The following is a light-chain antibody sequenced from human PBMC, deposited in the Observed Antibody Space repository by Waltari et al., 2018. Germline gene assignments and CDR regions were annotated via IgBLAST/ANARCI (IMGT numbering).Light chain of an antibody. CDR3: MQARQTPWT. CDR2: LVS. V-gene: IGKV2-28*01. Sequence: EIVMTQSPLSLSVTPGEPASISCRSSQSLLHSSGNTFLDFYLQKPGQSPQLLIYLVSKRASGVPDRFSGSGSGTDFTLKISRVEAEDVGVYFCMQARQTPWTFGQGTKVEIK. J-gene: IGKJ1*01. CDR1: QSLLHSSGNTF.